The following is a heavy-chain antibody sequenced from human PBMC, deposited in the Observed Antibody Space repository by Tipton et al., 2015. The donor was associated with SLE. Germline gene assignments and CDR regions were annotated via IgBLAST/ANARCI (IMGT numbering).Heavy chain of an antibody. J-gene: IGHJ4*02. V-gene: IGHV4-34*01. CDR1: GGSFSGYY. D-gene: IGHD4-11*01. CDR2: ISHSGST. CDR3: ARLYYSRGY. Sequence: TLSLTCAVYGGSFSGYYWSWIRQPPGKGLEWIGEISHSGSTNYNPSLKSRVTISVDTSKNQFSLKLSSVTAADTAVYYCARLYYSRGYWGQGTLVTGSS.